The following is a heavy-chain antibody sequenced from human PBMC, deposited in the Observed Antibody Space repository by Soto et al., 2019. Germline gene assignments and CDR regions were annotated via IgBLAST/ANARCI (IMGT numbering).Heavy chain of an antibody. CDR3: TRGGVGTTGSCDF. J-gene: IGHJ4*02. V-gene: IGHV3-23*01. Sequence: VQVLESGGGPVQPGGSLRLSCSVSGFAFGGFTMTWVRQAPGKGLEWVSSISGSAARTYYADSVQGRFTISRDNSKSTLYLQMNSLRVEDTAEYYCTRGGVGTTGSCDFWGQGTLVAVSS. CDR1: GFAFGGFT. D-gene: IGHD6-13*01. CDR2: ISGSAART.